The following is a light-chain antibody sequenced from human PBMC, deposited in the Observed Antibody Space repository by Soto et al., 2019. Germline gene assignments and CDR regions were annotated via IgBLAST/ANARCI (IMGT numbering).Light chain of an antibody. Sequence: EIGLTQSPFTLSLSPAERATLSCRASQSVSSYLAWYQQKPGQAPRLLIYDASNRATGIPARFSGGGSGTDFTLTIDNLEPEDFAIYYCQQRSNWPPITFGQGTRLEIK. J-gene: IGKJ5*01. CDR1: QSVSSY. CDR2: DAS. CDR3: QQRSNWPPIT. V-gene: IGKV3-11*01.